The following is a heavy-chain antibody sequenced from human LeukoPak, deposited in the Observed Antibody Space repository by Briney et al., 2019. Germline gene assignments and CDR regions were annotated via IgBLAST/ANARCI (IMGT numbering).Heavy chain of an antibody. D-gene: IGHD3-10*01. J-gene: IGHJ4*02. CDR3: ARDGGYGSGSYYPYYFDY. V-gene: IGHV3-30-3*01. CDR1: GFTFSSYA. CDR2: ISYDGSNK. Sequence: GGSLRLSCAVSGFTFSSYAMSWVRQAPGKGLEWVAVISYDGSNKYYADSVKGRFTISRDNSKNTLYLQMNSLRAEDTAVYYCARDGGYGSGSYYPYYFDYWGQGTLVTVSS.